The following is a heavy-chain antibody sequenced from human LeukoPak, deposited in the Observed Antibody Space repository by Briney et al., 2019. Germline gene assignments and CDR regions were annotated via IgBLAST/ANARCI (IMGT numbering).Heavy chain of an antibody. J-gene: IGHJ4*02. CDR1: GYTFTSYG. V-gene: IGHV1-18*01. CDR2: ISAYNGNT. CDR3: ARDPPEYGDNYFDY. D-gene: IGHD4-17*01. Sequence: GASVKVSCKASGYTFTSYGISWVRQAPRQGLEWMGWISAYNGNTNYAQKLQGRVTMTTDTSTSTAYMELRSLRSDATAVYYCARDPPEYGDNYFDYWGQGTLVTVSS.